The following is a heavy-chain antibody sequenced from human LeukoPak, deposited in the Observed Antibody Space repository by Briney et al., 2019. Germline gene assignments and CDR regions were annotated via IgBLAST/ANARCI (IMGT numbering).Heavy chain of an antibody. CDR2: FSGSVDTT. D-gene: IGHD3-22*01. V-gene: IGHV3-23*01. Sequence: GGSLRLSCAASGFTFSTYAMNWVRQAPGKGLEWVSPFSGSVDTTYYADSVKGRFTISRDNSKNTLYLQMDTLTAEDTAVYYCAKASAMIVVVSKHFDYWGQGTLVTVSS. CDR1: GFTFSTYA. J-gene: IGHJ4*02. CDR3: AKASAMIVVVSKHFDY.